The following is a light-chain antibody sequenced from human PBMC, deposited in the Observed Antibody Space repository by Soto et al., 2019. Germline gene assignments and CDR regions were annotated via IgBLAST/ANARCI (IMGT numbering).Light chain of an antibody. CDR3: QQHSQFPST. CDR1: QTISTW. J-gene: IGKJ5*01. Sequence: DIQMTQSPPSLSASVGDRVTITCRASQTISTWMAWYQQKPGKAPRLLITDASRLESGVPPRFNGSRSETEFTLTIRSLQPDDFATYYCQQHSQFPSTFGLGTRLDIK. V-gene: IGKV1-5*01. CDR2: DAS.